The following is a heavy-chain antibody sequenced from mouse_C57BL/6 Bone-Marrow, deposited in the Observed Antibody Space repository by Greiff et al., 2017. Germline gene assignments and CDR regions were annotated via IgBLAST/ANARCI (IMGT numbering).Heavy chain of an antibody. V-gene: IGHV1-81*01. CDR1: GYTFTSYG. J-gene: IGHJ3*01. D-gene: IGHD1-1*01. CDR2: IYPRSGNT. Sequence: QVQLKQSGAELARPGASVKLSCKASGYTFTSYGISWVKQRTGQGLEWIGEIYPRSGNTYYNEKFKGKATLTADKSSSTAYMELRILTSEDSAVYFCARWDYGSSPAWFAYWGQGTLVTVSA. CDR3: ARWDYGSSPAWFAY.